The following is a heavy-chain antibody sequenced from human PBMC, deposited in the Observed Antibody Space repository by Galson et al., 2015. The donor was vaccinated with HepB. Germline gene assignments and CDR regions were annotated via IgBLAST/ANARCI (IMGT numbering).Heavy chain of an antibody. CDR1: GFTFSGSA. CDR3: TIVVVAATPNSPPFDY. J-gene: IGHJ4*02. CDR2: IRSKANSYAT. V-gene: IGHV3-73*01. Sequence: SLRLSCAASGFTFSGSAMHWVRQASGKGLEWVGRIRSKANSYATAYAASVKGRFTISRDDSKNTAYLQMNSLKTEDTAVYYCTIVVVAATPNSPPFDYWGQGTLVTVSS. D-gene: IGHD2-15*01.